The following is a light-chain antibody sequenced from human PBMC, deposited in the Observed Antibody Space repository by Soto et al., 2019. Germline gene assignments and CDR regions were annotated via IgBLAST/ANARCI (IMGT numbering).Light chain of an antibody. V-gene: IGKV1-5*03. CDR3: HLDNSYSPAQA. Sequence: DIPMTQSPSTLSAYVGDRVTITCRAIQSIISWLAWYQQKPGKAPKLLIYKASSLESGVPARFSGSESETEFTLTISRVQSHDCATYYCHLDNSYSPAQAVGPGTKVDIK. CDR1: QSIISW. CDR2: KAS. J-gene: IGKJ1*01.